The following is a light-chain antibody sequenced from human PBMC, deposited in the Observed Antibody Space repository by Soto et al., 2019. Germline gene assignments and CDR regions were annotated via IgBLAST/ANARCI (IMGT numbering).Light chain of an antibody. CDR2: DVS. V-gene: IGKV3-11*01. CDR1: QSIFRY. CDR3: QQRSNWPIT. Sequence: ETVLTQSPATLSVSPGERVALSCRASQSIFRYLAWYQQKPGQAPRLLIYDVSNRAADIPARFSGSGSGTDFTLTISSLEPDDLAVYYCQQRSNWPITFGQGTRLEIK. J-gene: IGKJ5*01.